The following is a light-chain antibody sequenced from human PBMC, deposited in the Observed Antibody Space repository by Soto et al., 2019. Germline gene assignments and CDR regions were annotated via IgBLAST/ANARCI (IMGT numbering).Light chain of an antibody. CDR3: SSYGASSIL. CDR2: DVS. V-gene: IGLV2-14*03. J-gene: IGLJ2*01. CDR1: STDIGSYNY. Sequence: SALTQPASLSGSPGQSITISCTGTSTDIGSYNYVSWYQQHPGKAPKLMIFDVSYRPSGISDLFSGSKSGNTASLTISGLQPEDEADYYCSSYGASSILFGGGTKVTVL.